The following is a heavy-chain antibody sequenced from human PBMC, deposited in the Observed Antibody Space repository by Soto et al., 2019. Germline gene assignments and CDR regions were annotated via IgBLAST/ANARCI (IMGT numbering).Heavy chain of an antibody. Sequence: EVQLVESGGGLVQPGGSLTLSCEASGFTSDDFAVHWVRQAPGKGLEWVSGISWNSESIAYADSVKGRFTISRDNAKNSLYLHVSSLRAEDTAFYYCVKAPKVVTHWFDPWGQGTLVTVSS. J-gene: IGHJ5*02. D-gene: IGHD2-21*02. CDR2: ISWNSESI. CDR3: VKAPKVVTHWFDP. CDR1: GFTSDDFA. V-gene: IGHV3-9*02.